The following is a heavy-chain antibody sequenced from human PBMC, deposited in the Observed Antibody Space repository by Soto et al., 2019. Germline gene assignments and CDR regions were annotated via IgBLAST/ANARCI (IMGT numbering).Heavy chain of an antibody. CDR3: AKDIVTYYLPSGSYYAH. CDR2: ISGNGVST. J-gene: IGHJ4*02. Sequence: GGSLRLSCAASGFTFSSYAMAWVRQAPGKGLEWVSGISGNGVSTYYADSVKGRFTISRDNSKNTLYLQMNSLRAEDTALYYCAKDIVTYYLPSGSYYAHWGQGTLVTVSS. V-gene: IGHV3-23*01. D-gene: IGHD3-10*01. CDR1: GFTFSSYA.